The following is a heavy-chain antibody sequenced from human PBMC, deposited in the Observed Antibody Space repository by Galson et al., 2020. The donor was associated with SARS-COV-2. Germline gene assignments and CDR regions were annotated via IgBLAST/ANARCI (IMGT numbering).Heavy chain of an antibody. Sequence: ASVKVSCKASGYSFTGFGVAWVRQAPGQGLEWMGRISPFNGNTNQGQKFQGRLTVSADTTTSTAYMELRSLRSDDTAIYYCARAPGYYDRNGHYFQYYDVWGQGTLVAVSS. J-gene: IGHJ4*02. V-gene: IGHV1-18*01. CDR3: ARAPGYYDRNGHYFQYYDV. CDR2: ISPFNGNT. CDR1: GYSFTGFG. D-gene: IGHD3-22*01.